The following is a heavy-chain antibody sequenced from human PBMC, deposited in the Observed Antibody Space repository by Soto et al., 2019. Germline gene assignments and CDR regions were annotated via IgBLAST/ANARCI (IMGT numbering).Heavy chain of an antibody. D-gene: IGHD6-19*01. V-gene: IGHV3-30*18. J-gene: IGHJ5*02. CDR2: ISYDGSNK. CDR1: GFTFSSYR. Sequence: GGSLRISCAASGFTFSSYRMHWVRQAPGKGLEWVAVISYDGSNKYYADSVKGRFTISRDNSKNTLYLQMNSLRAEDTAVYYCAKSLYRSGWNWFDPCGQATRVTV. CDR3: AKSLYRSGWNWFDP.